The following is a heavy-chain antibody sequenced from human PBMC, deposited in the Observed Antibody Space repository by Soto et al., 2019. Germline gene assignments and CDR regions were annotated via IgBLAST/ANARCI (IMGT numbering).Heavy chain of an antibody. Sequence: SGTLSPTWAVYGGAFRGYYWSWIRQPPGKGLECIGEINHSGSTNYNPPLKSRVTIPVDTSKNQFSLKLSSVTAADTAVYYCARIGPAGYCSGGRCYFKDYWGQGTLVTVSS. CDR3: ARIGPAGYCSGGRCYFKDY. CDR1: GGAFRGYY. CDR2: INHSGST. D-gene: IGHD2-15*01. V-gene: IGHV4-34*01. J-gene: IGHJ4*02.